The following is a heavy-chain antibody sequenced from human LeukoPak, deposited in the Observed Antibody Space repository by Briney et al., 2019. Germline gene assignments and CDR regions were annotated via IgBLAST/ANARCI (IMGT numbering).Heavy chain of an antibody. Sequence: GGSLRLSCAVSGFTVSDYWMHWVRQASGKGLVWISRINTDGSVTDYADSVKGRFTISRDNAKNTLHLQMNSLITEDTALYYCTRSFGGSGDYWGQGTLVTVSS. D-gene: IGHD4-23*01. V-gene: IGHV3-74*01. CDR2: INTDGSVT. CDR3: TRSFGGSGDY. CDR1: GFTVSDYW. J-gene: IGHJ4*02.